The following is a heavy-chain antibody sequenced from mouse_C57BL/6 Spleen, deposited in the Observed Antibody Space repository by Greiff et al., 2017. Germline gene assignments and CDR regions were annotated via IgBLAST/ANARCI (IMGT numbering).Heavy chain of an antibody. CDR3: TKLEADY. J-gene: IGHJ2*01. CDR2: IDPETGGT. CDR1: GYTFNDYE. V-gene: IGHV1-15*01. Sequence: VQLQQSGAELVRPGASVTLSCKASGYTFNDYEMHWVKQTPVHGLEWIGAIDPETGGTAYNQKFKGKAILTADKSASTAYMELRSLTSEDSAVYYCTKLEADYWGQGTTLTFSS.